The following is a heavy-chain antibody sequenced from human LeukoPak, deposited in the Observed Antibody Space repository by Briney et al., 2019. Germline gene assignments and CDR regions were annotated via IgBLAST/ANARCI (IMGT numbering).Heavy chain of an antibody. CDR2: ISVRSNYI. CDR1: GYTFSSFS. D-gene: IGHD3-22*01. Sequence: PGGSLRLSCVASGYTFSSFSINWVRQAPGKGLEWVSSISVRSNYIYYADSVRGRFSISRDDARDSLLLQMNSLRAEDTAVYYCVRLRRNSDTSGYYYYYDFWGQGTLVTVSS. V-gene: IGHV3-21*01. CDR3: VRLRRNSDTSGYYYYYDF. J-gene: IGHJ4*02.